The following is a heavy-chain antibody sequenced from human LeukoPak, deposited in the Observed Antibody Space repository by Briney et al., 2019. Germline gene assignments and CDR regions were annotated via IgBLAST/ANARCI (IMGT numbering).Heavy chain of an antibody. CDR1: GYSFTSYW. CDR2: IYPGDSDT. V-gene: IGHV5-51*01. Sequence: GESLKISFKGSGYSFTSYWIGWVRQMPGKGLEWMGIIYPGDSDTRYSPSFQGQVTISADKSISTAYLQWSSLKASDTAMYYCARHFGEYSSGPSVDYWGQGTLVTVSS. CDR3: ARHFGEYSSGPSVDY. J-gene: IGHJ4*02. D-gene: IGHD6-19*01.